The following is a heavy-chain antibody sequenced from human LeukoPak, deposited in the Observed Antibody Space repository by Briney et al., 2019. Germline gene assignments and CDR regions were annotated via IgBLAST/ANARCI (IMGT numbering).Heavy chain of an antibody. D-gene: IGHD6-13*01. CDR1: GGTFSSYA. V-gene: IGHV1-69*05. CDR3: ASRWSEYSSSYDY. Sequence: SVKVSCKASGGTFSSYAISWVRQAPGQGLEWMGGIIPIFGTANYAQKFQGRVTITTDESTSTAYMELSSLRSEDTAVYYCASRWSEYSSSYDYWGQGTLDTVSS. CDR2: IIPIFGTA. J-gene: IGHJ4*02.